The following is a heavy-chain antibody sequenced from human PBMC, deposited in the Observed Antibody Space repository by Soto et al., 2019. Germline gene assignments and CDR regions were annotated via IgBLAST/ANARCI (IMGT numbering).Heavy chain of an antibody. V-gene: IGHV1-24*01. D-gene: IGHD3-10*01. CDR3: ATVGPRGLFSFFAY. CDR2: FDPEDGET. J-gene: IGHJ4*02. CDR1: GYTLTELS. Sequence: ASVKVSCKVSGYTLTELSMHWVRQAPGKGLEWMGGFDPEDGETIYAQKFQGRVTMTEDTSTDTAYMELSSLRSEDTAVYYCATVGPRGLFSFFAYGGQGPLVTVSS.